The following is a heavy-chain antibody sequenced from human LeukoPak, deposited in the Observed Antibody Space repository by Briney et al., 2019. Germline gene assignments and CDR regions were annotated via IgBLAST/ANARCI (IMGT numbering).Heavy chain of an antibody. CDR2: IYHGGST. CDR1: GGSISSSNW. J-gene: IGHJ4*02. CDR3: ARETRSTVVTPPQHFDY. V-gene: IGHV4-4*02. D-gene: IGHD4-23*01. Sequence: PSGTLSLTCAVSGGSISSSNWWSWVRQPPGKGLEWIGEIYHGGSTNYNPSLKSRVTISVDKSKNQFSLKLSSVTAADTAVYYCARETRSTVVTPPQHFDYWGQGTLVTVSS.